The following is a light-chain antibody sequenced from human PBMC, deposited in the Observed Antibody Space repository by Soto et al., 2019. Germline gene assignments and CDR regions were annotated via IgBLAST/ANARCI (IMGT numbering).Light chain of an antibody. CDR1: QSIISNF. CDR3: QQSYSTPPYT. V-gene: IGKV1-39*01. Sequence: DLQMTQSPSSLSASVGDRVTITCRASQSIISNFLNWYQQKPGKAPKLLIYEAYNLHSGVPSRFSGSGSGTDFTLTISSLQPEDVATYYCQQSYSTPPYTFGQGTKVEIK. CDR2: EAY. J-gene: IGKJ2*01.